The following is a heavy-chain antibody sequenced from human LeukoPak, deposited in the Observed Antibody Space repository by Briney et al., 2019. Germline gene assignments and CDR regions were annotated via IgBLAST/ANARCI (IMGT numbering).Heavy chain of an antibody. CDR3: ARNKGWELPAELDS. CDR2: IKGDGSEK. V-gene: IGHV3-7*01. D-gene: IGHD2-15*01. Sequence: GGSLRLSCAASGFSFSSYWMKWVRQDPGKGLEWVANIKGDGSEKYYVDSVKGRFTISRDDAKTSVYLQMNSLRAEDTAFYYCARNKGWELPAELDSWGQGILVTVSS. J-gene: IGHJ4*02. CDR1: GFSFSSYW.